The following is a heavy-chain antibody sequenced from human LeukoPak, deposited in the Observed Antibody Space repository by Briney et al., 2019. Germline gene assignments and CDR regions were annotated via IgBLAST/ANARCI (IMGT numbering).Heavy chain of an antibody. J-gene: IGHJ6*02. V-gene: IGHV1-69*10. CDR1: GGTFIIYA. CDR2: IIPILGIA. CDR3: ARDPYSGSYYDYYYGMDV. D-gene: IGHD1-26*01. Sequence: GASVPVSFKASGGTFIIYAISWVRQAPGQGLEWMGRIIPILGIANYAQKFQGRVTITSDKSTSTAYMELSSLTSEDTVVYYCARDPYSGSYYDYYYGMDVWGQGTTVTVSS.